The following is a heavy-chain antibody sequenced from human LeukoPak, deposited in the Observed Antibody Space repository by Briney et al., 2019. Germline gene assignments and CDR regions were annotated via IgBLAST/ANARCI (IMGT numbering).Heavy chain of an antibody. CDR1: GGTFSSYA. D-gene: IGHD5-18*01. CDR2: IIPIFGTA. J-gene: IGHJ4*02. Sequence: ASVKVSCKASGGTFSSYAISWVRQAPGQGLEWMGGIIPIFGTANYAQKFQGRVTITADKSTSTAYMELSSLRSEDTAVYYCARDTRSKYSPAGVFDYWGQGTLVTVSS. CDR3: ARDTRSKYSPAGVFDY. V-gene: IGHV1-69*06.